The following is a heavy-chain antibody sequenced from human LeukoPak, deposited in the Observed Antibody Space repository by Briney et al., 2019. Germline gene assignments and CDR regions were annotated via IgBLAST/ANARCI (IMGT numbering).Heavy chain of an antibody. V-gene: IGHV4-39*01. D-gene: IGHD5-18*01. CDR3: APTYSYTGGGYDY. J-gene: IGHJ4*02. Sequence: SETLSLTCTVSGGSISGSNYHWGWIRQPPGKGLEWIGSINYWGHTYYNPSLESRVTISVDTSKNQFSLKVSSVTAADTALYYCAPTYSYTGGGYDYWGPGTLVTGSS. CDR2: INYWGHT. CDR1: GGSISGSNYH.